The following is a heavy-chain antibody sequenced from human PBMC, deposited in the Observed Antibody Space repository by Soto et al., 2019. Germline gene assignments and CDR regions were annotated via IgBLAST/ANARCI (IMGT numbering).Heavy chain of an antibody. J-gene: IGHJ4*02. CDR2: INHSGST. Sequence: SETLSLTCAVYGGSFSGYYWSWIRQPPGKGLEWIGEINHSGSTNYNPSLKSRVTISVDTSKNQFSLKLSSVTAADTAVYYCASRYYDYIWGSYRYNYFGYWGQGTLVTVSS. D-gene: IGHD3-16*02. CDR1: GGSFSGYY. CDR3: ASRYYDYIWGSYRYNYFGY. V-gene: IGHV4-34*01.